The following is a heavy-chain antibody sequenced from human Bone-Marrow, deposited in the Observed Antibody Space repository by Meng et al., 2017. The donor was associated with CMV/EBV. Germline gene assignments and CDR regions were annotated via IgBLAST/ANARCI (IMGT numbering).Heavy chain of an antibody. V-gene: IGHV4-34*01. CDR1: GGSFSGYY. CDR2: INHSGST. D-gene: IGHD6-13*01. J-gene: IGHJ5*02. CDR3: ARGAAAGTNWFEP. Sequence: GSLRLSCAVYGGSFSGYYWSWIRQPPGKGLEWIGEINHSGSTNYNPSLKSRVTISVDTSKNQFSLKLSSVTAADTAVYYCARGAAAGTNWFEPWGQGNRVTVSS.